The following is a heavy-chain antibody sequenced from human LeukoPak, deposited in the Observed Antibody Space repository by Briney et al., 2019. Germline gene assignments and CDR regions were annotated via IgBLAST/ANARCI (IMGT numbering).Heavy chain of an antibody. Sequence: PGGSLRLSCAASGFTFSSYAMSWVRQAPGKGLEWVSVIYIGGSTYYADSVKGRFTISRDNSKNTLYLQMNSMRAEDTAVYYCASDISSSLGAFNIWGQGTMVTVSS. CDR1: GFTFSSYA. V-gene: IGHV3-23*03. D-gene: IGHD6-6*01. CDR3: ASDISSSLGAFNI. J-gene: IGHJ3*02. CDR2: IYIGGST.